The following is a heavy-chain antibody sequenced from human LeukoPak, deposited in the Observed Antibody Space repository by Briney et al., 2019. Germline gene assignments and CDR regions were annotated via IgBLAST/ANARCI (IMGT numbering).Heavy chain of an antibody. J-gene: IGHJ5*02. CDR1: GFTFSSYW. CDR3: ARDLGQYYDTSDNWFDP. D-gene: IGHD3-22*01. CDR2: INSDGSST. V-gene: IGHV3-74*01. Sequence: HPGGSLRLSCAASGFTFSSYWMHWVRQAPGKGLVWVSRINSDGSSTSYADSVKGRFTISRDNAKNTLNLQMNSLRAEDTAVYYCARDLGQYYDTSDNWFDPWGQGTLVTVSS.